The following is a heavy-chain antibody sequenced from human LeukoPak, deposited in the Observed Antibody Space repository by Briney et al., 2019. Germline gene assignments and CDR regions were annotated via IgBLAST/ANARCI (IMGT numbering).Heavy chain of an antibody. J-gene: IGHJ6*02. CDR3: ARERARIAARPYYYGMDV. V-gene: IGHV4-34*01. CDR1: GGSFSGYY. D-gene: IGHD6-6*01. CDR2: INHSGST. Sequence: PSETLSLTCAVYGGSFSGYYWSWIRQPPGKGLEWIGEINHSGSTNYNPSLKSRVTISVDTSKNQFSLKLSSVTAADTAVYYCARERARIAARPYYYGMDVWGQGTTFTVSS.